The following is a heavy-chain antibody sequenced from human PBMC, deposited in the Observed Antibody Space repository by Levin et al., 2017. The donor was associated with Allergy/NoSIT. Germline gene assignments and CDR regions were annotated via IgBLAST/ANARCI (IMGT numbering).Heavy chain of an antibody. V-gene: IGHV3-21*01. CDR3: ARIGILTGYRDY. Sequence: SCAASGFTFISYNINWFRQPPGKGLEWVSSISSSSSYIYYADSLKGRFTISRDNAKNSLYLQMNSLRAEDTAVYYCARIGILTGYRDYWGQGTLVTVSS. J-gene: IGHJ4*02. CDR1: GFTFISYN. CDR2: ISSSSSYI. D-gene: IGHD3-9*01.